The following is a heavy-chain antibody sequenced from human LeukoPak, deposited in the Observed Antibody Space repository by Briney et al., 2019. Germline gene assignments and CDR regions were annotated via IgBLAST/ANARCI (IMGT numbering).Heavy chain of an antibody. CDR1: GGSISSSSYY. CDR2: IYHSGST. D-gene: IGHD1-26*01. V-gene: IGHV4-39*07. Sequence: SETLSLTCTVSGGSISSSSYYWGWIRQPPGKGLGWSGYIYHSGSTYYNPSLKSRVTISVDRSKNQFSLKLSSVTAADTAVYYCARAAGAYGIDVWGQGTTVTVSS. J-gene: IGHJ6*02. CDR3: ARAAGAYGIDV.